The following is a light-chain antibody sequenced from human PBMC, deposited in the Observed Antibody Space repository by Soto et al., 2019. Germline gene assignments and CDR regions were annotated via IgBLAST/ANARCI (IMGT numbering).Light chain of an antibody. V-gene: IGKV3-11*01. CDR1: QTVSTY. CDR2: DAS. J-gene: IGKJ5*01. CDR3: QQRNNWPTDIT. Sequence: EIVLTQSPVTLSLSPGDRATLSCRASQTVSTYLAWYQHKPGQAPMLLSSDASNRATGIPAIFSGSGSGTDFTLTIRSLEPEDFAVYYCQQRNNWPTDITFGQGTRLDI.